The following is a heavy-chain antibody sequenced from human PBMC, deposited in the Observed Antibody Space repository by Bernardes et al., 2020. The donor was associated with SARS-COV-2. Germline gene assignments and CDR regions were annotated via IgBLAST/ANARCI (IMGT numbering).Heavy chain of an antibody. CDR3: ATEYSNLDYYFDY. CDR1: GFTFSSYA. Sequence: GGSLRLSCAASGFTFSSYAMNWVRQAPGKGLEWVSSISGSGSNTYYADSVKGRFTISRDNSKNTLYLQMNSLRAGDTAVYYCATEYSNLDYYFDYWGQGTLVTVSS. D-gene: IGHD6-6*01. CDR2: ISGSGSNT. J-gene: IGHJ4*02. V-gene: IGHV3-23*01.